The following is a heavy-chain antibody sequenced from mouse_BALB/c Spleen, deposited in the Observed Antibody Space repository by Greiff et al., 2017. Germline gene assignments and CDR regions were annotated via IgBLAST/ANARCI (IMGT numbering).Heavy chain of an antibody. J-gene: IGHJ2*03. CDR2: SSSGGSYT. Sequence: EVQLVESGGDLVKPGGSLKLSCAASGFTFSSYGLSWVRQTPDKRLEWVATSSSGGSYTYYPDSVKGRFTISRANAKNTLYLQMCSLKSEDTAMYYCARQYGNYGFDYWGQGTSLTVSS. CDR1: GFTFSSYG. CDR3: ARQYGNYGFDY. D-gene: IGHD2-10*02. V-gene: IGHV5-6*01.